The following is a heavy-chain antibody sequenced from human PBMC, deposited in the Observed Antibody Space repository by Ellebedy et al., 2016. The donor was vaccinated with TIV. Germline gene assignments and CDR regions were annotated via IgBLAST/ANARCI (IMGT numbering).Heavy chain of an antibody. J-gene: IGHJ4*02. CDR1: GYTLMSYG. D-gene: IGHD4-23*01. V-gene: IGHV1-18*01. Sequence: AASVNVSCKASGYTLMSYGICWVRQAPGQGLEWMGWVSPYDGNTNYAQRFQGRVTMTIDTFTGTGYMELRNLRSDDTAVYFCARGFRYGSGRWPLDYWGQGTLVTVSS. CDR3: ARGFRYGSGRWPLDY. CDR2: VSPYDGNT.